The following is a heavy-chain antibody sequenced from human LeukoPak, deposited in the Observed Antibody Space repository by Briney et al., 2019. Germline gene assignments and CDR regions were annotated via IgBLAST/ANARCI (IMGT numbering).Heavy chain of an antibody. Sequence: SETLSLTCAVYGGSFSGYYWSWIRQPPGRGLEWIGEISHSGSTNYNPSLKSRVTISVDTSKNQSSLKLSSVTAADTAVYYCARVHFGVIDTFDYWGQGTLVTVSS. V-gene: IGHV4-34*01. CDR2: ISHSGST. CDR3: ARVHFGVIDTFDY. CDR1: GGSFSGYY. J-gene: IGHJ4*02. D-gene: IGHD3-3*01.